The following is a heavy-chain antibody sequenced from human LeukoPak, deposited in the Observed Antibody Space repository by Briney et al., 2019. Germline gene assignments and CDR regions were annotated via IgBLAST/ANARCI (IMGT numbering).Heavy chain of an antibody. J-gene: IGHJ4*02. CDR2: IKQDGSEK. V-gene: IGHV3-7*01. CDR3: ARDRGGSYHGS. Sequence: GGSLRLSCAASGFTFSSYGMHRVRQAPGKGLEWVANIKQDGSEKYYVDSVKGRFTISRDNAKNSLYLQMNSLRAEDTAVYYCARDRGGSYHGSWGQGTLVTVSS. D-gene: IGHD1-26*01. CDR1: GFTFSSYG.